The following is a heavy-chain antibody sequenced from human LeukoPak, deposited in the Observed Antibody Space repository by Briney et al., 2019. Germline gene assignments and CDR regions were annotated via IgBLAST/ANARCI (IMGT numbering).Heavy chain of an antibody. J-gene: IGHJ1*01. CDR3: ARSYYDSSGYNSQYFQH. V-gene: IGHV1-2*02. D-gene: IGHD3-22*01. CDR1: GYTFTGYY. CDR2: ISPNSGGT. Sequence: ASVKVSCKASGYTFTGYYMHWVRQAPGQGLEWMGWISPNSGGTNYAQKFQGRVTMTRDTSISTAYMELSRLRSDDTAVYYCARSYYDSSGYNSQYFQHWGQGTLVTVSS.